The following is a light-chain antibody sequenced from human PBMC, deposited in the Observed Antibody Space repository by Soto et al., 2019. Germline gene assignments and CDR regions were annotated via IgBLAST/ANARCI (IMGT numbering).Light chain of an antibody. CDR3: SSYTSSSTPVV. V-gene: IGLV2-14*01. Sequence: QSALTQPASVSGSPGQSITISCTGISSDVSGYNYVSWYQQHPGKAPKLMIYEVSNRPSGVSNRFSGSKSGNTASLTISGLQAEDEADYYCSSYTSSSTPVVIGGGTKVTVL. J-gene: IGLJ2*01. CDR2: EVS. CDR1: SSDVSGYNY.